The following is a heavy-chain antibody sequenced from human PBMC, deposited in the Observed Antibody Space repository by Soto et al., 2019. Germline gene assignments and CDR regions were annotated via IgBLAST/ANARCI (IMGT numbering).Heavy chain of an antibody. V-gene: IGHV4-34*01. CDR3: AREHYYDRNNWFDP. D-gene: IGHD3-22*01. CDR1: GGSFSGYY. J-gene: IGHJ5*02. Sequence: SETLSLTCAVYGGSFSGYYWSWIRQPPGKGLEWIGEINHSGGTNYNPSLKSRVTISVDTSKNQFSLKLSSVTAADTAVYYRAREHYYDRNNWFDPWGQGTLVTVSS. CDR2: INHSGGT.